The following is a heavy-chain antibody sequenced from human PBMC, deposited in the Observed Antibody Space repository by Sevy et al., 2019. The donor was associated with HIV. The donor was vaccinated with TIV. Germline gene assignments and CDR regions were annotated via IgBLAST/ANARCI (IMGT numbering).Heavy chain of an antibody. J-gene: IGHJ4*02. CDR2: IRLDGNDK. D-gene: IGHD5-12*01. V-gene: IGHV3-30*02. Sequence: GESLKISCEAFGFSFSNYGMHWVRQAPGKGPEWVSSIRLDGNDKQYADSVKGRFTISRDNSKNTLNLQMNSLRAEDTAVYYCARDPGYSGYDWGALTYYFDYWGQGTLVTVSS. CDR3: ARDPGYSGYDWGALTYYFDY. CDR1: GFSFSNYG.